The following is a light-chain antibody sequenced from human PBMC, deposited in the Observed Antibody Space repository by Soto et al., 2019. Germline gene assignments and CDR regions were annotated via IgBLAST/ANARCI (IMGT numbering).Light chain of an antibody. J-gene: IGKJ1*01. V-gene: IGKV3-20*01. CDR1: QTVRSNY. CDR3: QQYGTSPT. CDR2: GAS. Sequence: EIVLTQSPGTLSLSPGERATLSCRASQTVRSNYLAWYQQIPGQAPRLLIYGASSRATGIPDRFSGSGSGTDFTLTIIRLEPEDFAVYYCQQYGTSPTFGQGTRVEVK.